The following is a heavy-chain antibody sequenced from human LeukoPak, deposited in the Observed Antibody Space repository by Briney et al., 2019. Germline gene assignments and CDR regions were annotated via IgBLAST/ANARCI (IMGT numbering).Heavy chain of an antibody. CDR2: ISSSSSYI. Sequence: ETLSLTCTVSGGSISSYYWSWVRQAPGKGLEWVSSISSSSSYIYYADSVKGRFTISRDNAKNSLYLQMNSLRAEDTAVYYCARGEEEIFVWGKGTTVTVSS. D-gene: IGHD2-15*01. V-gene: IGHV3-21*01. CDR3: ARGEEEIFV. CDR1: GGSISSYY. J-gene: IGHJ6*04.